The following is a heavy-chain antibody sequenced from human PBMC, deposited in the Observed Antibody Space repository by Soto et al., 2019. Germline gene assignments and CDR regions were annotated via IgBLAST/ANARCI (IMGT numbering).Heavy chain of an antibody. V-gene: IGHV4-59*01. CDR3: ARGKVAMNILSD. CDR2: NHYSGNS. Sequence: QVQLQESGPGLVKPSETLSLTCTVSGASISSDYWSWIRQPPGKGLEWIGFNHYSGNSNYNPSLRRRVTISVDTSTNQVSLRLTSVTAADTAIYYCARGKVAMNILSDWGQGILVTVYS. J-gene: IGHJ4*02. CDR1: GASISSDY. D-gene: IGHD3-9*01.